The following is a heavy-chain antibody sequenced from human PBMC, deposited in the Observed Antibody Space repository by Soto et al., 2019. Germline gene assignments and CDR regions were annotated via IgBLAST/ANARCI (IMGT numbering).Heavy chain of an antibody. CDR1: GGSFNTFG. CDR2: IIPIFGTA. V-gene: IGHV1-69*01. Sequence: QLEQSAAEVKKPGSSVKVSCKASGGSFNTFGIIWVRQAPRQGPEWLGRIIPIFGTANYAQNFRGRLTFTADASTNTAYMELRSLRSADTAMYYCARVPHSYATRDWLPDSWYFDLWGRGTLVAVSS. J-gene: IGHJ2*01. D-gene: IGHD3-16*01. CDR3: ARVPHSYATRDWLPDSWYFDL.